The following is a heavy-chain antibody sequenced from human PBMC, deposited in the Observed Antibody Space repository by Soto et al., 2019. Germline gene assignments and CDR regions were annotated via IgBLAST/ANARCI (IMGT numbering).Heavy chain of an antibody. CDR3: ARGGEFTGEPLGY. J-gene: IGHJ4*02. CDR2: ITSISTGI. Sequence: EVQLVEFGGGLVQPGGSLRLSCAASGFTFHTFGMNWVRQAPGKGLEWVSYITSISTGIYYADSVKGRFTISRDNAKNSLYLQMNSLRDEDTAVYYCARGGEFTGEPLGYWGQGALVTVSS. CDR1: GFTFHTFG. D-gene: IGHD2-8*02. V-gene: IGHV3-48*02.